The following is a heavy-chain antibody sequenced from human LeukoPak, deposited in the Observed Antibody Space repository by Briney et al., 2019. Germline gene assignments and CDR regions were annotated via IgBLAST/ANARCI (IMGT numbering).Heavy chain of an antibody. CDR2: IYYSGST. V-gene: IGHV4-31*03. D-gene: IGHD3-10*01. Sequence: SETLSLTFTVSGGSISSGGYYWIWIRQHPGKGLEWIGYIYYSGSTYYNPSLKSRVTISVDTSKNQFSLKLSSVTAADTAVYYCARAYYYGSGDLNWFDPWGQGTLVTVSS. CDR3: ARAYYYGSGDLNWFDP. CDR1: GGSISSGGYY. J-gene: IGHJ5*02.